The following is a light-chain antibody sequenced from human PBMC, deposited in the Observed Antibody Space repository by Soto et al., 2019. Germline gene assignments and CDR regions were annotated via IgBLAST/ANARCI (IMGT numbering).Light chain of an antibody. V-gene: IGLV1-44*01. Sequence: QSVLTQPPSASGTPGQRVTRYCSGSSSNVGGNPVNWYQHVPTTAPKLLIYTNTQRPSGVPDRFSGSKSGTSASLAISCLQSEDEADYYWASWEDSLNGSVFGTGSKLTVL. CDR3: ASWEDSLNGSV. CDR2: TNT. J-gene: IGLJ1*01. CDR1: SSNVGGNP.